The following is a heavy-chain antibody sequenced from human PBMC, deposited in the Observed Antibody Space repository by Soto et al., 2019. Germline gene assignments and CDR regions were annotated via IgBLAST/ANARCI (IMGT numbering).Heavy chain of an antibody. Sequence: GGSLRLSCAASGFTFSSYGMHWVRQAPGKGLEWVAVISYDGSNKYYADSVKGRFTISRDNSKNTLYLQMNSLRAEDTAVYYCAKDLVYGDYESALWFDPWGQGTLVTVSS. CDR3: AKDLVYGDYESALWFDP. V-gene: IGHV3-30*18. CDR2: ISYDGSNK. J-gene: IGHJ5*02. D-gene: IGHD4-17*01. CDR1: GFTFSSYG.